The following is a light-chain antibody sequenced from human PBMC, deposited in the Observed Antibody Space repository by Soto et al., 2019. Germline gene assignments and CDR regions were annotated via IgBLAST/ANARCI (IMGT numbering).Light chain of an antibody. Sequence: QSALTPPPSASGSPGQSVTISCTGTRSDVGGYNYVSWYQHHPGKAPKLIIYEVYKRPSGVPDRFSGSKSGNTAALTVSGLQAEDEADYYCSSYVGTNSYVFGTRSKVPVL. J-gene: IGLJ1*01. CDR1: RSDVGGYNY. V-gene: IGLV2-8*01. CDR2: EVY. CDR3: SSYVGTNSYV.